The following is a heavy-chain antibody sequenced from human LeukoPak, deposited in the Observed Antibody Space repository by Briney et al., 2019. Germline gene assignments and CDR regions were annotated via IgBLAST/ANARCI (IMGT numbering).Heavy chain of an antibody. CDR1: GGSFSGYY. CDR2: INHSGST. Sequence: SETLSLTCAVYGGSFSGYYWSWIRQPPGKWLEWIGEINHSGSTNYNPSLKSRVTISVDTSKNQFSLKLSSVTAADTAVYYCARGRYCSSTSCYFDYWGQGTLVTVSS. CDR3: ARGRYCSSTSCYFDY. V-gene: IGHV4-34*01. D-gene: IGHD2-2*01. J-gene: IGHJ4*02.